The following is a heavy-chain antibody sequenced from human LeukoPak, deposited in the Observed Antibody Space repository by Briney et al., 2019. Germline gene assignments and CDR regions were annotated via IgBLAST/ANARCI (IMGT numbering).Heavy chain of an antibody. D-gene: IGHD5-18*01. CDR1: GLSFSGYY. Sequence: SETLSLTCGVYGLSFSGYYWSWIRQPPGKGLEWLGEINHSGSTNSNPSLKSRVTISVDTSKNQFSLKVNSMTAADTAVYYCARRQLWLHWFDPWGQGTLVTVSS. CDR2: INHSGST. V-gene: IGHV4-34*01. J-gene: IGHJ5*02. CDR3: ARRQLWLHWFDP.